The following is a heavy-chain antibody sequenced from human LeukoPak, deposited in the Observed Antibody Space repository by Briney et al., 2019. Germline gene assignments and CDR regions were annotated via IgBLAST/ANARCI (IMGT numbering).Heavy chain of an antibody. CDR3: ARDSSGWYYFDY. D-gene: IGHD6-19*01. Sequence: SETLSLTRTVSGGSISSYYWSWIRQPAGKGLEWLGRIYTSGSTNYNPSLKSRVTMSVDTSKNQFPLKLSSVTAADTAVYYCARDSSGWYYFDYWGQGTLVTVSS. V-gene: IGHV4-4*07. CDR2: IYTSGST. CDR1: GGSISSYY. J-gene: IGHJ4*02.